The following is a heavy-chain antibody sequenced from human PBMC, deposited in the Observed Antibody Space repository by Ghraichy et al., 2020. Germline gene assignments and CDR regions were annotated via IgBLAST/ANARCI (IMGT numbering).Heavy chain of an antibody. Sequence: SQTLSLTCTVSGGSISSGGYYWSWIRQHPGKGLEWIGYIYYSGSTYYNPSLKSRVTISVDTSKNQFSLKLSSVTAADTAVYYCARAGGYCSGGSCYKGYYYYYGMDVWGQGTTVTVSS. CDR3: ARAGGYCSGGSCYKGYYYYYGMDV. V-gene: IGHV4-31*03. J-gene: IGHJ6*02. CDR2: IYYSGST. CDR1: GGSISSGGYY. D-gene: IGHD2-15*01.